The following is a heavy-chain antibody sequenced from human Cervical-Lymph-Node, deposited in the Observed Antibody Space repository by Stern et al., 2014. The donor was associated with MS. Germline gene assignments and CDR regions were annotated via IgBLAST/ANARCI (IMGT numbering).Heavy chain of an antibody. Sequence: VHLVESGPEVKKPGASVMVSCKTSGYTFTNYYIHWVRQAPGQGLEWMGIINPNGSVTASAQKFQGRLTMTRDTSTTIVYMRLITLTSEDTAMYYCTRAVGGVGREWGQGTLVFVSS. J-gene: IGHJ4*02. D-gene: IGHD3-16*01. V-gene: IGHV1-46*01. CDR2: INPNGSVT. CDR3: TRAVGGVGRE. CDR1: GYTFTNYY.